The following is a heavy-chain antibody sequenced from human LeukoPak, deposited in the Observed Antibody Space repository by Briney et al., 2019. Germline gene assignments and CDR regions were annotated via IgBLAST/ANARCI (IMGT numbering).Heavy chain of an antibody. CDR1: GYSISSGYY. D-gene: IGHD5-18*01. CDR3: ARRGYSYGELDY. V-gene: IGHV4-61*05. Sequence: PSETLSLTCTVSGYSISSGYYWGWIRQPPGKGLEWIGYIYYSGSTNYNPSLKSRVTISVDTSKNQFSLKLSSVTAADTAVYYCARRGYSYGELDYWGQGTLVTVSS. CDR2: IYYSGST. J-gene: IGHJ4*02.